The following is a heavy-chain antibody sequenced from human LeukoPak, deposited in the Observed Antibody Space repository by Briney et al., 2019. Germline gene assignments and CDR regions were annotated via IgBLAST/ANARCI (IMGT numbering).Heavy chain of an antibody. V-gene: IGHV1-18*01. CDR1: GYTFSNYG. D-gene: IGHD1-26*01. Sequence: ASVKVSCKASGYTFSNYGISWVRQAPGQGLEWMGWISGYNGNSNSAQKLQGRLTMTTDTSTSTAYMELGSLRSDDTAVYYCARIAIGLIVGVTVDYWGQGTLVIVSS. J-gene: IGHJ4*02. CDR2: ISGYNGNS. CDR3: ARIAIGLIVGVTVDY.